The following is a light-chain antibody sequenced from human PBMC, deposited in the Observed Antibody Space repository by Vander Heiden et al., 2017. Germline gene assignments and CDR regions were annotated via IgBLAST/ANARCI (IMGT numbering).Light chain of an antibody. V-gene: IGLV3-21*02. CDR3: QVWDSNSDHLVV. CDR1: SVEDKK. Sequence: SYVLTPAPSVSVAPGQTPRCTCGGNSVEDKKDHWYQQQHGQAPVLVVYDDADRPSGIPDRFSGSNSGNTATLTITRVEAGDEDDVYCQVWDSNSDHLVVFGGGTKLTVL. CDR2: DDA. J-gene: IGLJ2*01.